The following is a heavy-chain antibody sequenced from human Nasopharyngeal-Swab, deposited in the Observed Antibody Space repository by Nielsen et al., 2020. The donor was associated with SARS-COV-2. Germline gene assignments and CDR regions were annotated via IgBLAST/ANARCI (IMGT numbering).Heavy chain of an antibody. CDR2: IYYSGST. CDR3: ASGLAYYDILTGYQYDASDI. Sequence: WIRQPPGKGLEWIGSIYYSGSTYYNPSLKSRVIISVDTSKNQFSLKLSSVTAADTAVYYCASGLAYYDILTGYQYDASDIWGQGTMVTVSS. D-gene: IGHD3-9*01. J-gene: IGHJ3*02. V-gene: IGHV4-39*07.